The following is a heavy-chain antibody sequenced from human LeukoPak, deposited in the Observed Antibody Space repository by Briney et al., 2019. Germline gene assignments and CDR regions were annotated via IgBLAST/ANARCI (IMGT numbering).Heavy chain of an antibody. D-gene: IGHD2-2*01. Sequence: TSETLSLTCTVSGGSISSYYWSWIRQPPGKGLERIGYIYYSGSTNYNPSLKTRVTISVDTSKNQFSLKLSSVTAADTAVYYCARAGYCSSTSCYFDYWGQGTLVTVSS. V-gene: IGHV4-59*01. CDR3: ARAGYCSSTSCYFDY. CDR1: GGSISSYY. CDR2: IYYSGST. J-gene: IGHJ4*02.